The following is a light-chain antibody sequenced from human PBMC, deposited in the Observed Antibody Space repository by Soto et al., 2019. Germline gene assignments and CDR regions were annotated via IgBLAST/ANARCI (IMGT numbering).Light chain of an antibody. J-gene: IGKJ4*01. Sequence: DIQVTNSPAAVSLSLGDRVTITCRASQGISNSLAWFQQKPGRVPKRLIYGASTLQSWAPSRFSGSASGAAFTLTISSLQPEDFATYYCLQYDSYPFTFGGGTKVDIK. V-gene: IGKV1-17*03. CDR2: GAS. CDR1: QGISNS. CDR3: LQYDSYPFT.